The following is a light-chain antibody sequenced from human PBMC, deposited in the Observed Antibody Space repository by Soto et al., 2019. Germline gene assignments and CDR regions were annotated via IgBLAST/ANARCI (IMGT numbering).Light chain of an antibody. Sequence: IVMTQSPVTLSVSPWERVTLSCRASQSVSSNLAWYQQKPGQAPSLLIYGAFTRATGIPARFSGTGSGTEFTLTISSLQSEDFAVYYCQQYGSSPRTFGQGTKVDIK. V-gene: IGKV3-15*01. J-gene: IGKJ1*01. CDR2: GAF. CDR1: QSVSSN. CDR3: QQYGSSPRT.